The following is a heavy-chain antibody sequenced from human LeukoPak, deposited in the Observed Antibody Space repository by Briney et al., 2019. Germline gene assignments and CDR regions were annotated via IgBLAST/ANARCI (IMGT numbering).Heavy chain of an antibody. D-gene: IGHD2-15*01. J-gene: IGHJ5*02. CDR2: ISGSGGST. CDR3: AKDPYKVVVAAQGFDP. V-gene: IGHV3-23*01. CDR1: GFTFSRYA. Sequence: GGSLRLSCAASGFTFSRYAMSWVRQAPGKGLDWVSAISGSGGSTYYADSVKGRFTISRDNSKNTLYLQMNSLRAEDTAVYYCAKDPYKVVVAAQGFDPWGQGTLVTVSS.